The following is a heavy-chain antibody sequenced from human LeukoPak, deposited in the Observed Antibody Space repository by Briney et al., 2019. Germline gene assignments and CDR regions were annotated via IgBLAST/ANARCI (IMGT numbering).Heavy chain of an antibody. CDR3: ARPALPASNWFDP. CDR1: GFTFSIYW. V-gene: IGHV3-74*01. CDR2: INTGGSGT. Sequence: PGGSLRLSCAASGFTFSIYWMHWVRQAPGKGLVWVSRINTGGSGTNYADSVKGRFTISRDNAKNTLYLQMNSLRAEDTAVYYCARPALPASNWFDPWGQGTLVTVSS. D-gene: IGHD2-15*01. J-gene: IGHJ5*02.